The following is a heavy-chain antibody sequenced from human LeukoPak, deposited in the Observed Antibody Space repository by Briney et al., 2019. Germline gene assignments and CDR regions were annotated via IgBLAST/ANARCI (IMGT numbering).Heavy chain of an antibody. CDR1: GLTVSSNY. J-gene: IGHJ4*02. V-gene: IGHV3-7*03. CDR3: ARTDWGSVDY. CDR2: INQDGSDK. D-gene: IGHD3/OR15-3a*01. Sequence: PGGSLRLSCAASGLTVSSNYMSWVRQAPGKGLEWVANINQDGSDKYYVDSVKGRFTISRDNAKNSLYLQMNSLRADDTAVYYCARTDWGSVDYWGQGTLVTVSS.